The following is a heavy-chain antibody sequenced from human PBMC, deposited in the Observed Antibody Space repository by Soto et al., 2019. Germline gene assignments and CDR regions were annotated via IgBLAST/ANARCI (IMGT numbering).Heavy chain of an antibody. CDR2: ISGSGGGT. Sequence: GGSLRLSCAASGFTFSTHWMSWVRQAPGKGLEWVSAISGSGGGTYYADSVKGRFTISRDNYKNTLYLQMNSLRAEDTAVYYCTLWAPLSDYWGQGTLVTVSS. CDR1: GFTFSTHW. D-gene: IGHD3-16*01. CDR3: TLWAPLSDY. J-gene: IGHJ4*02. V-gene: IGHV3-23*01.